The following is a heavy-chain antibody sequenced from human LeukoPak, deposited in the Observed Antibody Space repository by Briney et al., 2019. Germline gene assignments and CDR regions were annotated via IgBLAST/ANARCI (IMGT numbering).Heavy chain of an antibody. CDR1: GFTFSSYG. V-gene: IGHV3-21*01. CDR2: ISTSSTYI. Sequence: GGSLRLSCAASGFTFSSYGMSWVRQAPGKGLEWVSSISTSSTYIYYADSVKGRFTISRDNAKTSLYLQMNSLRAEDTAVYYCARATDYFDYWGQGTLVTVSS. J-gene: IGHJ4*02. CDR3: ARATDYFDY.